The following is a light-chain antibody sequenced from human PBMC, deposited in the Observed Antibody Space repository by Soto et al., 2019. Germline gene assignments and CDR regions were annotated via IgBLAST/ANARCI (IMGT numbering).Light chain of an antibody. CDR1: QGITTY. V-gene: IGKV1-9*01. Sequence: IQLTQSPSSLPASVGDRVTITCRASQGITTYLAWYQQKPGKAPKLLIYAASALQSGVPSRFSGSGSGTDFTLTITSLQPDDFATYYCQQCFWHWTFGQGTKVEIK. J-gene: IGKJ1*01. CDR3: QQCFWHWT. CDR2: AAS.